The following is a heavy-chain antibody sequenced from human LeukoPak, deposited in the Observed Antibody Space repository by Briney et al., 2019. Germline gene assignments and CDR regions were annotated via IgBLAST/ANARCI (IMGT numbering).Heavy chain of an antibody. J-gene: IGHJ4*02. CDR3: ASMVRGVIIKI. CDR1: GGSFSGYY. V-gene: IGHV4-34*01. Sequence: SETLSLTCAVYGGSFSGYYWSWIRQPPGKGLEWIGEINHSGSTNYNPSLKSRVTISVDTSKNQFSLKLSSVTAADTAVYYCASMVRGVIIKIWGQGTLVTVSS. CDR2: INHSGST. D-gene: IGHD3-10*01.